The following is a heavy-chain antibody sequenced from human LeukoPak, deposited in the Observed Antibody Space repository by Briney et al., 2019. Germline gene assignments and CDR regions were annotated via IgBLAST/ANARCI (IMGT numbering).Heavy chain of an antibody. J-gene: IGHJ4*02. CDR1: GFTLSSYW. CDR3: ARDQGPLGY. CDR2: IKEDGSEK. Sequence: GGSLRLSCAPSGFTLSSYWMSWVRQAPGKGLEWVASIKEDGSEKYYVDSVKGRFTISRDNAKNSLYLQMNSLRAEDTAVYYCARDQGPLGYWGQGTLVTVSS. V-gene: IGHV3-7*04.